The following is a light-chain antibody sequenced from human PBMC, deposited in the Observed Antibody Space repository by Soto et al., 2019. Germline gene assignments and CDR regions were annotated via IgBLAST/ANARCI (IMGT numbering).Light chain of an antibody. V-gene: IGLV2-8*01. Sequence: QSALTQPPSASGSPGQSVTISCTGTSSDVGGYNYVSWYQQHPGKAPKLMIYEVSKRPSGVPDRFSGSKSGNTASLTVSGLQDEDEADYYCSSYAGSNIPFGGGTQLTVL. CDR1: SSDVGGYNY. CDR3: SSYAGSNIP. CDR2: EVS. J-gene: IGLJ7*01.